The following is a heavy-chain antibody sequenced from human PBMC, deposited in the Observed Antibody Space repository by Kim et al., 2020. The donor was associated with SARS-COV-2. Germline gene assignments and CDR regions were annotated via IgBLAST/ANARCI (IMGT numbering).Heavy chain of an antibody. Sequence: SETLSLTCAVYGGSFSGYYWSWIRQPPGKGLEWIGEINHSGSTNYNPSLKSRVTISVDTSKNQFSLKLSSVTAADTAVYYCARVAWSYYYGSGWSGSGFDYWGQGTLVTVSS. J-gene: IGHJ4*02. V-gene: IGHV4-34*01. D-gene: IGHD3-10*01. CDR1: GGSFSGYY. CDR3: ARVAWSYYYGSGWSGSGFDY. CDR2: INHSGST.